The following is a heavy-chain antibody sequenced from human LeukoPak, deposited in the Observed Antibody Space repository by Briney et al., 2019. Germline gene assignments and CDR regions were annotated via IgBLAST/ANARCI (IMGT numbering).Heavy chain of an antibody. CDR1: GGAFSGYY. Sequence: SETLSLTCAVYGGAFSGYYWSWIRQPPGKGLEWIGYIYYSGSTNYNPSLKSRVTISVDTSKNQFSLKLSSVTAADTAVYYCARRPNLAAAWDYWGQGTLVTVSS. V-gene: IGHV4-59*08. J-gene: IGHJ4*02. CDR2: IYYSGST. CDR3: ARRPNLAAAWDY. D-gene: IGHD6-13*01.